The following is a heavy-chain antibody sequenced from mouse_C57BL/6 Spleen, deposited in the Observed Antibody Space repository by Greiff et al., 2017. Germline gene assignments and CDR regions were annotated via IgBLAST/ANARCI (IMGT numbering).Heavy chain of an antibody. D-gene: IGHD2-14*01. V-gene: IGHV5-9-1*02. CDR1: GFTFSSYA. CDR2: ISSGGDYI. Sequence: EVMLVESGEGLVKPGGSLKLSCAASGFTFSSYAMSWVRQTPEQRLEWVAYISSGGDYIYYADTVKGRFTLSRDNARNTLYLQMSSLKSEDAAMYYCRGEGGNYGDYWGQGTTLTVSS. J-gene: IGHJ2*01. CDR3: RGEGGNYGDY.